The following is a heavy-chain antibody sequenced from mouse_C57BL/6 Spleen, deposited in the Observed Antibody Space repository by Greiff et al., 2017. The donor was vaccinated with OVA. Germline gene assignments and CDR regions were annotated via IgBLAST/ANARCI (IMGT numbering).Heavy chain of an antibody. CDR1: GYTFTSYW. V-gene: IGHV1-69*01. Sequence: QVQLQQPGAELVMPGASVKLSCKASGYTFTSYWMHWVKQRPGQGLEWIGEIDPSDSYTNYNQKFKGKSTLTVDKSSSTAYMQLSSLTSEDSAVYYCARKETTVDAMDYWGQGTSVTVSS. D-gene: IGHD1-1*01. CDR3: ARKETTVDAMDY. J-gene: IGHJ4*01. CDR2: IDPSDSYT.